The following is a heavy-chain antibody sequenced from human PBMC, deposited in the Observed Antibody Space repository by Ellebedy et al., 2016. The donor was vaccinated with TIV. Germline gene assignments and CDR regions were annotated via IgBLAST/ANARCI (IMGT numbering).Heavy chain of an antibody. V-gene: IGHV3-72*01. CDR2: SRNKANSPAT. CDR3: ARGGIYVPFDY. D-gene: IGHD1-26*01. J-gene: IGHJ4*02. CDR1: GFIFSDHY. Sequence: SLKISCAASGFIFSDHYMDWVRQAPGKGLEWVGRSRNKANSPATEYAASVTGRFTISRDDSENSLYLKMNSLKTEDTAVYYCARGGIYVPFDYWGQGTLVTVSS.